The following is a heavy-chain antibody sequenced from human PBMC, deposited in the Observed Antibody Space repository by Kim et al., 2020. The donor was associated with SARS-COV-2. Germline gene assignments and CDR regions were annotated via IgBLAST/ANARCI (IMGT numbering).Heavy chain of an antibody. Sequence: SVKVSCKASGGTFSSYAISWVRQAPGQGLEWMGGIIPIFGTANYAQKFQGRVTITADESTSTAYMELSRLRSEDTAVYYCARGASTMVQGVIIDYYYGMDVWGQGTTVTVSS. V-gene: IGHV1-69*13. J-gene: IGHJ6*02. CDR2: IIPIFGTA. CDR3: ARGASTMVQGVIIDYYYGMDV. CDR1: GGTFSSYA. D-gene: IGHD3-10*01.